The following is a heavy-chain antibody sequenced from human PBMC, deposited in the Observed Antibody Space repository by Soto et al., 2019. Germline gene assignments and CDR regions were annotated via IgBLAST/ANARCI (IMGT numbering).Heavy chain of an antibody. V-gene: IGHV2-5*02. CDR2: IYWVNDK. CDR1: GFSLRTSGVG. CDR3: AQSRCGGDCLRSYPSHCCYGVDV. Sequence: QITLKESGPTLGKPTQTLTLTCTFSGFSLRTSGVGVGWIRQPPGKTLEWPALIYWVNDKRYSPSLRSRLTITKNTSENQVVLTMTNIDQVDTAKYYGAQSRCGGDCLRSYPSHCCYGVDVWGQGTTVTVSS. D-gene: IGHD2-21*02. J-gene: IGHJ6*02.